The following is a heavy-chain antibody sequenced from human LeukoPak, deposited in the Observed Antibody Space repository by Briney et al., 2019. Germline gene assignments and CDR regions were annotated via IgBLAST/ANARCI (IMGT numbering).Heavy chain of an antibody. D-gene: IGHD3-10*01. J-gene: IGHJ4*02. CDR1: GFTFSSYA. CDR3: AKGGGWRPGSYCGY. CDR2: IIGSGGST. V-gene: IGHV3-23*01. Sequence: PGGSLRLSCAASGFTFSSYAMSWVRQAPGKGLEWVSAIIGSGGSTFYADSVKGRFPISRDNSKNTVYLQMNSLRAEDKAVYYCAKGGGWRPGSYCGYCGQGPLVTVSS.